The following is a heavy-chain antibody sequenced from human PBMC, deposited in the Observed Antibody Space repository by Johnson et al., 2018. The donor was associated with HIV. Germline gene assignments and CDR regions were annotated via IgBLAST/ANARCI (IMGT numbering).Heavy chain of an antibody. V-gene: IGHV3-23*01. CDR3: ARVGASRFDAFHV. D-gene: IGHD3-16*01. Sequence: RLSCAASGFTFSSYAMSWVRQAPGKGLEWVSAISGSGGSTYYADSVKGRFTISRDNSKNTLYLQMNSLRAEDTAVYYCARVGASRFDAFHVWGQGTVVTVSS. J-gene: IGHJ3*01. CDR1: GFTFSSYA. CDR2: ISGSGGST.